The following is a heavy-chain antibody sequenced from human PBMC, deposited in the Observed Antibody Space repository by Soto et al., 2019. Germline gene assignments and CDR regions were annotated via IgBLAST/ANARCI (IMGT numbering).Heavy chain of an antibody. V-gene: IGHV1-46*01. D-gene: IGHD5-18*01. CDR1: GYTFTSYY. CDR3: ASRGPGAMVTQVGAFDI. CDR2: INPSGGST. Sequence: ASVKVSCKASGYTFTSYYMHWVRQAPGQALEWMGIINPSGGSTSYAQKFQGRVTMTRDTSTSTVYMELSSLRPEDTAVYYCASRGPGAMVTQVGAFDIWGQGTMVTVSS. J-gene: IGHJ3*02.